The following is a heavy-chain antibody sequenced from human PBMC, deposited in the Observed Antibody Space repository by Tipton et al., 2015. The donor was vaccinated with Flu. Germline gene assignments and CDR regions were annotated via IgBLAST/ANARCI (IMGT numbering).Heavy chain of an antibody. CDR3: AKVRPQRIVVVPAARPFDY. CDR1: GFTFDDYA. CDR2: ISWNSGSI. D-gene: IGHD2-2*02. V-gene: IGHV3-9*01. J-gene: IGHJ4*02. Sequence: SLRLSCAASGFTFDDYAMHWVRQAPGKGLEWVSGISWNSGSIGYADSVKGRFTISRDNSKNTLYLQMNSLRAEDTAVYYCAKVRPQRIVVVPAARPFDYWGQGTLVTVSS.